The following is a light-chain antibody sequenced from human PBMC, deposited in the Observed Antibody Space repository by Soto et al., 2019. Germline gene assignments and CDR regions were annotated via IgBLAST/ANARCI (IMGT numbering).Light chain of an antibody. Sequence: QSALTQPASGFGSPGQSITFSWTGTSSDVGGYNFVSWYQQHPGKAPKLMIYEVSSRPSGVSNRFSGSTASLTISGLQPEDERDYYCRSYTTTSSVVFATGPKATVL. V-gene: IGLV2-14*03. CDR3: RSYTTTSSVV. J-gene: IGLJ1*01. CDR2: EVS. CDR1: SSDVGGYNF.